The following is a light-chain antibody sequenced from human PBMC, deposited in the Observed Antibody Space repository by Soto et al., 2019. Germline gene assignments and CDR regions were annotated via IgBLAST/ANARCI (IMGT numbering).Light chain of an antibody. CDR2: DAS. V-gene: IGKV3-20*01. J-gene: IGKJ4*01. Sequence: EIVLTQSPGTLSLSPGERATLSCRASQSVSSTFLAWYQQKPGQAPRLLIYDASSRATGIPDRFSGSGSGTDFSLIISRLEPEDFAVYYCQQDSSSPPTLTFGGGTKVEIK. CDR1: QSVSSTF. CDR3: QQDSSSPPTLT.